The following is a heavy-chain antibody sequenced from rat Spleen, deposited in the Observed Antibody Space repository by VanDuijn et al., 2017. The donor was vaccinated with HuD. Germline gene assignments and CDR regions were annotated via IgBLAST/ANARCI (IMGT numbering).Heavy chain of an antibody. Sequence: QVQLKESGPGLVQPSQTLSLTCTVSGFSLTSNSVHWVRQPPGKGLEWMGGIWGDGSTDYNSALKSRLSISRDTSKSQVFLKMNSLQPEDTGTYYCARSAFDYWGQGVMVTVSS. J-gene: IGHJ2*01. CDR2: IWGDGST. V-gene: IGHV2-1*01. CDR3: ARSAFDY. CDR1: GFSLTSNS. D-gene: IGHD3-2*01.